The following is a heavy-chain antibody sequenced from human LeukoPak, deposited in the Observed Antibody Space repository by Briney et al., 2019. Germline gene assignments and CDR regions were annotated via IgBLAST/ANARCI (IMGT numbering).Heavy chain of an antibody. CDR3: ARSICYFDY. CDR2: IYYSGST. D-gene: IGHD2-21*01. V-gene: IGHV4-30-4*01. CDR1: GGSISSGDYY. J-gene: IGHJ4*02. Sequence: SETLSLTCTVSGGSISSGDYYWRWLRQPPGKGLEWIGYIYYSGSTYYNPSLKSRVTISVDTSKNQFSLKLSSVTAADTAVYYCARSICYFDYWGQGTLVTVSS.